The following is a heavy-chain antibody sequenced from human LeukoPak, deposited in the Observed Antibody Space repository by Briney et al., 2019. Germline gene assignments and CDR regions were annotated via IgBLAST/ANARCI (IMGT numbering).Heavy chain of an antibody. CDR1: GFIFSNFW. Sequence: GGSLRLSCAASGFIFSNFWMHWVRQVPGKGLVWVSHINSDGRTTDYADSVRGRFTISRDNSKNTLYLQMNSLRAEDTAVYYCAKDLTYPSTRLDYWGQGTLVTVSS. D-gene: IGHD3-16*01. CDR3: AKDLTYPSTRLDY. CDR2: INSDGRTT. J-gene: IGHJ4*02. V-gene: IGHV3-74*01.